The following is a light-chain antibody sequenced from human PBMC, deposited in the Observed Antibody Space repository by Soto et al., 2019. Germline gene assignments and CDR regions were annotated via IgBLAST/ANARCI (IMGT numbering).Light chain of an antibody. V-gene: IGKV1-39*01. CDR3: QQSYSTPMYT. J-gene: IGKJ2*01. CDR1: QSISSY. CDR2: AAS. Sequence: DIQMTQSPSSLSASVEDRVTITCRASQSISSYFNWYQQKPGKAPKLLIYAASSLQSGVPSRFSGSGSGTDFTLTISSLQPEDFATYYCQQSYSTPMYTFGQGTKLEIK.